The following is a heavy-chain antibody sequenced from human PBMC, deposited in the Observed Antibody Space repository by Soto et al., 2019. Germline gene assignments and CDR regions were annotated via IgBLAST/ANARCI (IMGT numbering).Heavy chain of an antibody. CDR3: AKGYWPVTIFEYFDY. J-gene: IGHJ4*02. CDR1: GFTFSSYA. V-gene: IGHV3-23*01. D-gene: IGHD3-3*01. Sequence: GGSLRLSCAASGFTFSSYAMSWVRQAPGKGLEWVSAISGSGGSTYYADSVKGRFTISRDNSKNTLYLQMNSLRAEDTAVYYCAKGYWPVTIFEYFDYWGQGTLVTVSS. CDR2: ISGSGGST.